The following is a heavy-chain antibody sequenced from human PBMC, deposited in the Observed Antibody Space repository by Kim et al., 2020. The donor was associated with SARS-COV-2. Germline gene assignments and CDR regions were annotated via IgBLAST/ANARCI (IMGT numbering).Heavy chain of an antibody. CDR2: INHSGST. CDR1: GGSFSGYY. Sequence: SQTLSLTCAVYGGSFSGYYWSWIRQPPGKGLEWIGEINHSGSTNYNPSLKSRVTISVDTSKNQFSLKLSSVTAADTPLYYFARVPLWFGEFLPAVGTLQAVDFWGQETLVTVYS. CDR3: ARVPLWFGEFLPAVGTLQAVDF. J-gene: IGHJ4*02. V-gene: IGHV4-34*01. D-gene: IGHD3-10*01.